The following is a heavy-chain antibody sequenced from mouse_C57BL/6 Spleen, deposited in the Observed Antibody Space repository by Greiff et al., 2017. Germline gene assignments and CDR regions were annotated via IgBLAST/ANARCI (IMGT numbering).Heavy chain of an antibody. D-gene: IGHD2-4*01. J-gene: IGHJ3*01. CDR2: IHPNSGST. V-gene: IGHV1-64*01. CDR3: ARVYDYSWFAY. CDR1: GYTFTSYW. Sequence: QVQLQQPGAELVKPGASVKLSCKASGYTFTSYWMHWVKQRPGQGLEWIGMIHPNSGSTNYNEKFKSKDTLTVDKSSSTAYMQLSSRTSEDSAVYYCARVYDYSWFAYWGRGTLVTVSA.